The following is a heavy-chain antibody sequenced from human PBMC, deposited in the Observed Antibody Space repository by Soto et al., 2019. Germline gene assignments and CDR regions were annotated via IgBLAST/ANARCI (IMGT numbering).Heavy chain of an antibody. Sequence: EVQMVESGGGFVQPGGSLRLSCAASGFTVSSNYMSWVRQAPGKGLEWVSVIYATGSTHYADSVKGRFAISRDSSKNTLYLQMNSLRAEDTAVYYCARENERSGLALDYWGQGTQVTVSS. J-gene: IGHJ4*02. V-gene: IGHV3-66*01. CDR2: IYATGST. D-gene: IGHD5-12*01. CDR1: GFTVSSNY. CDR3: ARENERSGLALDY.